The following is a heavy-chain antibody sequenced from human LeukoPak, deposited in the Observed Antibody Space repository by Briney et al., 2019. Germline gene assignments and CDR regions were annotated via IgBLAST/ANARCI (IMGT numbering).Heavy chain of an antibody. V-gene: IGHV1-69*13. CDR2: IIPIFGTA. J-gene: IGHJ6*02. CDR3: AKSIAARDPKGMDV. D-gene: IGHD6-6*01. CDR1: GGTFSSYA. Sequence: ASVKVSCKASGGTFSSYAISWVRQAPGQGLEWMGGIIPIFGTANYAQKFQGRVTITADESTNTAYMELSSLRSEDTAVYYCAKSIAARDPKGMDVWGQGTTVTVSS.